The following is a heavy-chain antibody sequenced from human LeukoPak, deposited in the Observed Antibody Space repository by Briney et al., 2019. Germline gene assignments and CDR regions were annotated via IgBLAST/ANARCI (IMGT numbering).Heavy chain of an antibody. Sequence: PSETLSLTCSVSGGSVSSSNYYWGWVRQPPGKGLEWIGSIYYSGNTYYTPSLKSRVTISVDTSKNHFSLKLSSVTAADTAVYYCARQTSRGGATDYWGQGTLVTVSS. J-gene: IGHJ4*02. CDR3: ARQTSRGGATDY. D-gene: IGHD1-26*01. CDR2: IYYSGNT. CDR1: GGSVSSSNYY. V-gene: IGHV4-39*01.